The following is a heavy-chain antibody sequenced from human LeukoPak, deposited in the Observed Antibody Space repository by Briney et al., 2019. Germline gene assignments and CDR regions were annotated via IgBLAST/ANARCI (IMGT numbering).Heavy chain of an antibody. CDR2: IRYDGSNK. CDR3: TTGEGDYGFDY. V-gene: IGHV3-30*02. J-gene: IGHJ4*02. CDR1: GFTFSDYY. Sequence: GGSLRLSCAASGFTFSDYYMTWIRQAPGKGLEWVAFIRYDGSNKYYADSVKGRFTISRDDSKNTLYLQMNSLKTEDTAVYYCTTGEGDYGFDYWGQGTLVTVSS. D-gene: IGHD4-17*01.